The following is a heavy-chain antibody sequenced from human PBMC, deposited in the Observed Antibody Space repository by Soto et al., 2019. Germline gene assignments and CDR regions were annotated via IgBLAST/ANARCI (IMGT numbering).Heavy chain of an antibody. Sequence: PGGSLSLSCAASGFTFSSYAMSWVRQAPGKGLEWVSAISGSGGSTYYADSVKGRFTISRDNSKNTLYLQMNSLRAEDTAVYYCAKGSRSWYRGNWFDPWGQGTLVTVSS. V-gene: IGHV3-23*01. J-gene: IGHJ5*02. CDR3: AKGSRSWYRGNWFDP. CDR2: ISGSGGST. CDR1: GFTFSSYA. D-gene: IGHD6-13*01.